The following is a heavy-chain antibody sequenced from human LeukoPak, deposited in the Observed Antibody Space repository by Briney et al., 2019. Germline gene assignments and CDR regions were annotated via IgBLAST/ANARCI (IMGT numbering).Heavy chain of an antibody. CDR1: GGSISSSNW. J-gene: IGHJ4*02. D-gene: IGHD1-26*01. V-gene: IGHV4-4*02. Sequence: SETLSLTCAVSGGSISSSNWWSWVRQPPGKGLEWIGEIYHSGSTNYNPSLKSRVTISMDKSKNQLSLRLNSVTAADTAIYYCVRGGTYYLPYWGQGILVTVSS. CDR2: IYHSGST. CDR3: VRGGTYYLPY.